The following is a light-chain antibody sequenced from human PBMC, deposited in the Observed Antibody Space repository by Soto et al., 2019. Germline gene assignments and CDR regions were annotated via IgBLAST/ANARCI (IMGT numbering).Light chain of an antibody. V-gene: IGKV3-20*01. Sequence: EIVLTQSPGTLSLSPGERATLSCRASQSVSSSSLAWYQQKPGQAPRLLIYGASSRATGIPDKFSGSGSGTDFTLTISRLEPEDFAVYYCQQYGSLSWTFGQGTKVDI. CDR2: GAS. CDR3: QQYGSLSWT. J-gene: IGKJ1*01. CDR1: QSVSSSS.